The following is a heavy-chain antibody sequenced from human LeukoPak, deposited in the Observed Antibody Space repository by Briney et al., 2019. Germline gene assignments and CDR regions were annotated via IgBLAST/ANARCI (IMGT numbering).Heavy chain of an antibody. Sequence: PGGSLRLSCAASGFTFSSYAMHWVRQAPGKGLEWVAVISYDGSNKYYADSVKGRFTISRDNSKNTLYLQMNSLRAEDTAVYFCAREGRFLEWLLREFDYWGQGTLVTVSS. D-gene: IGHD3-3*01. V-gene: IGHV3-30-3*01. CDR2: ISYDGSNK. CDR1: GFTFSSYA. CDR3: AREGRFLEWLLREFDY. J-gene: IGHJ4*02.